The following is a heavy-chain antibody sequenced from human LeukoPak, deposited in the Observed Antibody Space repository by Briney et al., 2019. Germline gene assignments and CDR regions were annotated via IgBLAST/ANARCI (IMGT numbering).Heavy chain of an antibody. CDR2: IYYSGST. CDR1: GGSISSSSYY. CDR3: ARTPYYDYVRGSYRYELYFFDY. J-gene: IGHJ4*02. Sequence: PSETLSLTCTVSGGSISSSSYYWGWIRQPPGKGLEWIGSIYYSGSTFYNPSLKSRVTISVDTSENQFSLNVSSVTAADTAVYYCARTPYYDYVRGSYRYELYFFDYWGQGTLVTVSS. V-gene: IGHV4-39*01. D-gene: IGHD3-16*02.